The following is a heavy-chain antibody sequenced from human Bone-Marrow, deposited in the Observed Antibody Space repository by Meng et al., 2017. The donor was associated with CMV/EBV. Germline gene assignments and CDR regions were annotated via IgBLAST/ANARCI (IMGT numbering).Heavy chain of an antibody. V-gene: IGHV1-18*01. CDR1: GYTFTSYG. J-gene: IGHJ6*02. Sequence: ASVKVSCKASGYTFTSYGISWVRQAPGQGLEWMGWISAYNGNTNYAQKLQGRVTMTTDTSTSTAYMELRRLRSDDTAVYYCARSGYYYGLDVWGQGTTVTVSS. CDR2: ISAYNGNT. CDR3: ARSGYYYGLDV.